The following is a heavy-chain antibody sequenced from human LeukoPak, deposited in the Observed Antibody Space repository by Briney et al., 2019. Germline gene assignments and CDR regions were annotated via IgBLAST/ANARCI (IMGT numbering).Heavy chain of an antibody. CDR1: GFTFSNYN. Sequence: GGSLRLSCAASGFTFSNYNMSWVRQAPGKGLEWVSYISSSSSYTNYADSVKGRFTISRDNAKNSLYLQMNSLRAEDTAVYYCAREDLSVAGHDYWGQGTLVTVSS. CDR3: AREDLSVAGHDY. D-gene: IGHD4-23*01. V-gene: IGHV3-11*05. CDR2: ISSSSSYT. J-gene: IGHJ4*02.